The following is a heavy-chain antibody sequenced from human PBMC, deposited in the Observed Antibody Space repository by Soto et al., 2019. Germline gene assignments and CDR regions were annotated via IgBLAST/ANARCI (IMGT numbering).Heavy chain of an antibody. Sequence: SETLSLTCTVSGGSISSYYWSWIRQPPGKGLEWIEYIYYSGSTNYNPSLKSRVTISVDTSKNQFSLKLSSVTAADTAVYYCARNWLHLGELSLYFDYWGQGTLITVSS. J-gene: IGHJ4*02. CDR1: GGSISSYY. CDR3: ARNWLHLGELSLYFDY. CDR2: IYYSGST. V-gene: IGHV4-59*01. D-gene: IGHD3-16*02.